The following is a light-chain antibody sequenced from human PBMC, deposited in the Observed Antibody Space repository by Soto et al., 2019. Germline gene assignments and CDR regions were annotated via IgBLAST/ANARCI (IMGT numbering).Light chain of an antibody. CDR2: DTS. Sequence: VLTQSPGSLSFYTGERLTLSCWASQSVDSTYLTWYQQKRGQAPRLLMYDTSSRAPGIPDRSSGSGSGADFTLTISRLEPEDFAVYYCQHYGTSPCTFGQGTKV. J-gene: IGKJ1*01. CDR3: QHYGTSPCT. V-gene: IGKV3-20*01. CDR1: QSVDSTY.